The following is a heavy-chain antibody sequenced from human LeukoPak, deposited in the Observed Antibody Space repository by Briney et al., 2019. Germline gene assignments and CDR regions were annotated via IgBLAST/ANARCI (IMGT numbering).Heavy chain of an antibody. CDR1: GTFVSGFY. CDR3: ARGQGDDSSGYYSDY. J-gene: IGHJ4*02. D-gene: IGHD3-22*01. Sequence: SETLSLTCTVSGTFVSGFYWTWIRQPPGKGLEWIGFIYSTGTTSYNSSLQSRVTISVDTSKNQFSLKLSSVTAADTAVYYCARGQGDDSSGYYSDYWGQGTLVTVSS. CDR2: IYSTGTT. V-gene: IGHV4-4*09.